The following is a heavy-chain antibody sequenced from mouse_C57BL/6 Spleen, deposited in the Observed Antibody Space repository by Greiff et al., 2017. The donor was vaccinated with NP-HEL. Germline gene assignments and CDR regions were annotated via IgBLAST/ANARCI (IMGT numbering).Heavy chain of an antibody. CDR3: ARGGGTYPMDY. V-gene: IGHV5-16*01. CDR1: GFTFSDFY. J-gene: IGHJ4*01. D-gene: IGHD5-1*01. Sequence: EVKLMESEGGLVQPGSSMKLSCTASGFTFSDFYMAWVRQVPEKGLEWVANINYDGSSTYYLDSLKSRFIISRDNAKNILYLQMSSLKSEDTATYYCARGGGTYPMDYWVKEPQSPSPQ. CDR2: INYDGSST.